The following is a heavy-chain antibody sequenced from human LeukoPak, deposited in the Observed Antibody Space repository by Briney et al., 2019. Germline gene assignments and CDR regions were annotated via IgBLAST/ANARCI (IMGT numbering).Heavy chain of an antibody. CDR1: GGSISSYY. J-gene: IGHJ4*02. CDR3: ALRMVRGVIKI. D-gene: IGHD3-10*01. V-gene: IGHV4-59*12. Sequence: SETLSLTCTVSGGSISSYYWSWIRQPPGKGLEWIGYIYYSGSTNYNPSLKSRVTISVDTSKNQFSLKLSSVTAADTAVYYCALRMVRGVIKIWGQGTLVTVSS. CDR2: IYYSGST.